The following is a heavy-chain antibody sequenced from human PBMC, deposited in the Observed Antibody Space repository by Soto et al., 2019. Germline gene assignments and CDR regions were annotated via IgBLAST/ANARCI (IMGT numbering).Heavy chain of an antibody. V-gene: IGHV4-30-4*01. CDR1: GGSISSGDYY. Sequence: QVQLQESGPGLVKPSQTLSLTCTVSGGSISSGDYYWSWIRQPPGKGLEWIGYIYYSGSTYYNPSPKXXATISVYTSXNXSXRXXSSVPAAATAVYYCASRGTTTDCSGGSCYARGFDYWGQGTLVTVSS. J-gene: IGHJ4*02. CDR2: IYYSGST. CDR3: ASRGTTTDCSGGSCYARGFDY. D-gene: IGHD2-15*01.